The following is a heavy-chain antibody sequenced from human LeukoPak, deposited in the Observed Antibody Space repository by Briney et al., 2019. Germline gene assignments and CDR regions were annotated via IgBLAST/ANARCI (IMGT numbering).Heavy chain of an antibody. Sequence: SETLSLTCTVSGGSISSYYWSWIRQPAGKGLEWIGRIYTSGSTNYNPSLKSRVTMSVDTSKNQFSLKLSSVTAADTAVYYCARWSGSGSYYVSFDYWGQGTLVTVSS. CDR3: ARWSGSGSYYVSFDY. J-gene: IGHJ4*02. V-gene: IGHV4-4*07. CDR1: GGSISSYY. CDR2: IYTSGST. D-gene: IGHD3-10*01.